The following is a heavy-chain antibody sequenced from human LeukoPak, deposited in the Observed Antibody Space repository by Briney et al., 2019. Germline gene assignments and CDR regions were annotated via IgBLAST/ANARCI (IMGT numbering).Heavy chain of an antibody. D-gene: IGHD5-18*01. CDR3: ARGRSYGFDFDS. V-gene: IGHV4-61*01. Sequence: SETLSLTCDVSGVSINTCCYYWTWIRRPPGKGLEWIGYKYYSGSTRYNSSLRSRLTISLDSSKNQFSLRLTSVTAADTAVYYCARGRSYGFDFDSWGPGTLVIVSS. J-gene: IGHJ4*02. CDR1: GVSINTCCYY. CDR2: KYYSGST.